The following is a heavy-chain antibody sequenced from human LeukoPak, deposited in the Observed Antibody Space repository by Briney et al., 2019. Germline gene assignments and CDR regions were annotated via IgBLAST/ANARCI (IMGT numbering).Heavy chain of an antibody. CDR3: AQQVGYCSSGSCYFTY. V-gene: IGHV3-23*01. J-gene: IGHJ1*01. CDR1: GFSFNTYA. D-gene: IGHD2-15*01. Sequence: GGSLRRSCAASGFSFNTYAMSWVRQAPGKGLEWVSAISNTGGSTYYADSVKGRFTISRDKSKNTLSLQMNSLRAEDTAVYYCAQQVGYCSSGSCYFTYWGQGTLVTVSS. CDR2: ISNTGGST.